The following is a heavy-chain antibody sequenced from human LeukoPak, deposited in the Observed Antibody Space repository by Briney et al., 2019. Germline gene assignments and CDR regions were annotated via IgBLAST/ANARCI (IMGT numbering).Heavy chain of an antibody. CDR2: IIPIFGTA. CDR3: AREGYSSSSDYFDY. V-gene: IGHV1-69*05. CDR1: GGTFSSYA. J-gene: IGHJ4*02. Sequence: SVKVSCKASGGTFSSYAISWVRQAPGQGLEWMGGIIPIFGTANYAQKFQGRVTITTDESTSTAYMELSSLRSEDAAVYYCAREGYSSSSDYFDYWGQGTLVTVSS. D-gene: IGHD6-6*01.